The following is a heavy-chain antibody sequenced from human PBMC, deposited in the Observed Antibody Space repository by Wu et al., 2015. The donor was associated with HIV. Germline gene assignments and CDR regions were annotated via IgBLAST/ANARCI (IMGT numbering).Heavy chain of an antibody. CDR3: ARASIAARRGYAFDI. V-gene: IGHV1-46*03. D-gene: IGHD6-6*01. J-gene: IGHJ3*02. CDR1: GYTFTSYY. CDR2: INPSGGST. Sequence: QVQLVQSGAEVKKPGASVKVSCKASGYTFTSYYMHWVRQAPGQGLEWMGIINPSGGSTSYAQKFQGRVTMTRDTSTSTVYMELSSLRSEDTAVYYCARASIAARRGYAFDIWGQGTMVTVSS.